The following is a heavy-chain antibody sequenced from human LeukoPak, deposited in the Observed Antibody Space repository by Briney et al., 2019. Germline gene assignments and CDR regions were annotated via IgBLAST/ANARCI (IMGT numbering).Heavy chain of an antibody. CDR2: SCYSGST. CDR1: GGSISSGGYC. J-gene: IGHJ4*02. Sequence: PSETLSLTCTVSGGSISSGGYCWSWIRQHPGMGREWIGYSCYSGSTYYNPSLKSRVTRSVDTSKNQFSLKLSSVTAADTAVYYWARAGGFFSPFGYWGQGTLVTVSS. V-gene: IGHV4-31*03. D-gene: IGHD3-16*01. CDR3: ARAGGFFSPFGY.